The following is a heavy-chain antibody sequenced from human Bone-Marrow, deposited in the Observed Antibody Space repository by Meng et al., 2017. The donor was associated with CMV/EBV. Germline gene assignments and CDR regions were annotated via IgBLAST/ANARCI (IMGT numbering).Heavy chain of an antibody. V-gene: IGHV3-7*01. CDR1: GFIFRSYW. Sequence: GESLKISCAASGFIFRSYWMSWVRQAPGKGLEWVANIKQDGSEKYYVDSVKGRFDISRDNAKNSLYLQMNSLSAEDTAVYYCARDRQLRRLRPSSADVWGQGTTVTVSS. CDR3: ARDRQLRRLRPSSADV. D-gene: IGHD3-3*01. CDR2: IKQDGSEK. J-gene: IGHJ6*02.